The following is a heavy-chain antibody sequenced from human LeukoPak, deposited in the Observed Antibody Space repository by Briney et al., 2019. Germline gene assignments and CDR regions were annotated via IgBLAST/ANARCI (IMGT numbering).Heavy chain of an antibody. J-gene: IGHJ4*02. CDR3: AREQLGYCSSTSCYYFGTQEPTFDY. Sequence: GGSLRLSCAASGFTFSSYAMHWVRQAPGKGLEWVAVISYDGSNKYYADSVKGRFTISRDNSKSTLYLQMNSLRAEDTAVYYCAREQLGYCSSTSCYYFGTQEPTFDYWGQGTLVTVSS. D-gene: IGHD2-2*01. V-gene: IGHV3-30-3*01. CDR2: ISYDGSNK. CDR1: GFTFSSYA.